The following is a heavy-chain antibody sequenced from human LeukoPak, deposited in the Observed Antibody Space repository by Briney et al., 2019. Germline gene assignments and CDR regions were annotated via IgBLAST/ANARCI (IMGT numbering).Heavy chain of an antibody. Sequence: GGSLRLSYAASGFTFKTYTMHWVRQAPGMGLEWGSSISSSSSYIFYADSVKGRFTISRDNAKNSLYLQMSSLRAEDAAVYYCAREGGHQYYYAMDVWGQGTTVTVSS. D-gene: IGHD3-16*01. CDR3: AREGGHQYYYAMDV. J-gene: IGHJ6*02. CDR1: GFTFKTYT. V-gene: IGHV3-21*01. CDR2: ISSSSSYI.